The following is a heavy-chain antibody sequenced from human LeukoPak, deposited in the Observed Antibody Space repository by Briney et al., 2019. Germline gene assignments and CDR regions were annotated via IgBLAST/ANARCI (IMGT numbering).Heavy chain of an antibody. Sequence: ASVKVSCKASGGTFSSYAISWVRQAPGQGLEWTGGIIPIFGTANYAQTFQGRVTITTDESTSTAYMELSSLRSEDTAVYYCYCGGDCQGFDPWGQGTLVTVSS. CDR2: IIPIFGTA. CDR3: YCGGDCQGFDP. CDR1: GGTFSSYA. V-gene: IGHV1-69*05. J-gene: IGHJ5*02. D-gene: IGHD2-21*01.